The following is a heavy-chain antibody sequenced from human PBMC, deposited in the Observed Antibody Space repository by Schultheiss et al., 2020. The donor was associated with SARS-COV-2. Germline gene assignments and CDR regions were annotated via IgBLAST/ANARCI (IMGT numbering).Heavy chain of an antibody. J-gene: IGHJ6*02. CDR1: GFSFSNYG. V-gene: IGHV3-30*03. Sequence: GGSLRLSCAASGFSFSNYGMHWVRQAPGKGLEWVSVMSHDGNNQYYADSVKGRFTVSRDTSKNTLYLQMNTLRVEDTAVYYCARAGEGRYYYYGMDVWGQGTTVTVSS. CDR2: MSHDGNNQ. CDR3: ARAGEGRYYYYGMDV. D-gene: IGHD3-16*01.